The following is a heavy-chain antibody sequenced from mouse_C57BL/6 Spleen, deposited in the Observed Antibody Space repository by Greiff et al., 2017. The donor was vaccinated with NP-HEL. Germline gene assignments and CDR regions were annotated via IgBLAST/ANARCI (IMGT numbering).Heavy chain of an antibody. V-gene: IGHV1-26*01. Sequence: VQLQQSGPELVKPGASVKISCKASGYTFTDYYMNWVKQSHGKSLEWIGDINPNNGGTSYNQKFKGKATLTVDKSSSTAYMELRSLTSEDSAVYYGARSGGLRRPWAMDYWGQGTSVTVSA. D-gene: IGHD2-4*01. CDR2: INPNNGGT. J-gene: IGHJ4*01. CDR3: ARSGGLRRPWAMDY. CDR1: GYTFTDYY.